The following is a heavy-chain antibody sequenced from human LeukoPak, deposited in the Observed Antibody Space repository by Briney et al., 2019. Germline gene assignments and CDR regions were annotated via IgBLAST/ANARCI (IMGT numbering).Heavy chain of an antibody. CDR2: IYPGDSDS. CDR3: ARQLVVADNWFDP. CDR1: GYRFASYW. D-gene: IGHD2-15*01. J-gene: IGHJ5*02. V-gene: IGHV5-51*01. Sequence: GEPLNISCQGSGYRFASYWIGWGRQMPGKGLGWGGIIYPGDSDSRYSPSFQGQVTISADKSISAAYLQWSSLKASDTAMYYCARQLVVADNWFDPWGQGTLVTVSS.